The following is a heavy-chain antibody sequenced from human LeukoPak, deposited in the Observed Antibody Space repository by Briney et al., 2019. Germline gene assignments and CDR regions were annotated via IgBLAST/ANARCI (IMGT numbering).Heavy chain of an antibody. CDR2: ISWNSNNI. Sequence: GGSLRLSCAASGSTFHDYAMHWVRQVPGKGLEWVSSISWNSNNINYADSVRGRFTISRDNAENSLFLQMNSLRADDTALYYCARHPYSHDSSGYYFFDYWGQGALVTVSS. V-gene: IGHV3-9*01. CDR3: ARHPYSHDSSGYYFFDY. D-gene: IGHD3-22*01. CDR1: GSTFHDYA. J-gene: IGHJ4*02.